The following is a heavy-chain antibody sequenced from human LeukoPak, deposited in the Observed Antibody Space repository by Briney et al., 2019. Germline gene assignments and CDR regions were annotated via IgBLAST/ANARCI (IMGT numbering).Heavy chain of an antibody. CDR3: ASYCSSTSCYLGNAFDI. CDR1: GGSISSSNYY. D-gene: IGHD2-2*01. V-gene: IGHV4-39*01. Sequence: PSETLSLSCTVSGGSISSSNYYWGCIRQPPGKGLEWIGSIYYSGSTYYNPSLKSRVTISVDTSKNQFSLKLSSVTAADTAVYYCASYCSSTSCYLGNAFDIWGQGTMVTVSS. J-gene: IGHJ3*02. CDR2: IYYSGST.